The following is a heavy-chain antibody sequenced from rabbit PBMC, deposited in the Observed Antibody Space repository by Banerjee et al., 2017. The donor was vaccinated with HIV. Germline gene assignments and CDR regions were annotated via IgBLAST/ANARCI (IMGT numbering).Heavy chain of an antibody. CDR1: GFDFSSSYY. V-gene: IGHV1S45*01. CDR3: ARDGGSSVYTQYFFNL. J-gene: IGHJ4*01. CDR2: IYTGSSGST. D-gene: IGHD8-1*01. Sequence: QEQLVESGGGLVQPEGSLTLTCKASGFDFSSSYYMCWVRQAPGKGLEWIACIYTGSSGSTYYASWAKGRFTISKTSSTTVTLQMTSLTAADTATYFCARDGGSSVYTQYFFNLWGQGTL.